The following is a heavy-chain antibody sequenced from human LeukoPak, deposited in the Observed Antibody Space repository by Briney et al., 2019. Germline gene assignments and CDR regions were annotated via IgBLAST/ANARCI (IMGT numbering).Heavy chain of an antibody. CDR3: ARPSALSFGGFHY. CDR1: GYSFTSYW. D-gene: IGHD3-3*01. V-gene: IGHV5-51*01. J-gene: IGHJ4*02. CDR2: IYPGDSET. Sequence: GESLKISCKASGYSFTSYWIAWVRQMPGKGLEFMGIIYPGDSETKYSPSFQGQVTFSVDKSITTAYLQWGVLRASDTAMYYCARPSALSFGGFHYWGQGALVTVSS.